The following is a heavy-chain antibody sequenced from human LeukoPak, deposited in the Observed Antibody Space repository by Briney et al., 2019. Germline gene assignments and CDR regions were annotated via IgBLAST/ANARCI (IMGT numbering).Heavy chain of an antibody. CDR1: GGSISSYY. CDR3: ARDRGSTGILTGYYYFDY. CDR2: IYYSGST. J-gene: IGHJ4*02. Sequence: SETLSLTCTGSGGSISSYYWSWIRQPPGKGLEWIGYIYYSGSTNYNPSLKSRVTISVDTSKNQFSLKLSSVTAADTAVYYCARDRGSTGILTGYYYFDYWGQGTLVTVSS. D-gene: IGHD3-9*01. V-gene: IGHV4-59*01.